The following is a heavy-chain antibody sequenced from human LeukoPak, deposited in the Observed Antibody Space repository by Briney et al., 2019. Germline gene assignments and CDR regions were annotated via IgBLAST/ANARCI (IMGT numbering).Heavy chain of an antibody. CDR1: GFTFSSYS. V-gene: IGHV3-21*04. CDR3: AKGKYPDRLTGYSENALES. J-gene: IGHJ3*02. D-gene: IGHD3-9*01. Sequence: PGGSLRLSCAASGFTFSSYSMNWVRQAPGKGLEWVSSISSSSSYIYYADSVKGRFTISRDNAKNSLYLQMNSLRVEDTALYYCAKGKYPDRLTGYSENALESWGQGTMVTVSS. CDR2: ISSSSSYI.